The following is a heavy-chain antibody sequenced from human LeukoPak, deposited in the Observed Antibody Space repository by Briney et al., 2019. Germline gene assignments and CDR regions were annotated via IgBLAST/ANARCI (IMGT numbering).Heavy chain of an antibody. V-gene: IGHV3-23*01. CDR3: VATVECEFDY. CDR2: IGGGGGGT. J-gene: IGHJ4*02. CDR1: GFTFSSDA. Sequence: GGSLRLSCAASGFTFSSDAMSWVRQAPGKGLEWVSHIGGGGGGTYYADSVKGRFTISRDNSKNTLYLQMNSLRAEDTAVYYGVATVECEFDYWGQGTLVTV. D-gene: IGHD4-23*01.